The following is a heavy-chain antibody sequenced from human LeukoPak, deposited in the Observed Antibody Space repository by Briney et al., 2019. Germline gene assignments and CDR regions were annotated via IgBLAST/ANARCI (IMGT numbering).Heavy chain of an antibody. Sequence: GGSLRLSCAASEFTFSSYSMNWVRQAPGKGLEWVSAISGSGDNTYYADSVKGRLTISRDNSKNTLYLQMNSLRAGDTAVYFCAKDLSPGHYWGQGILVTVSS. D-gene: IGHD2/OR15-2a*01. V-gene: IGHV3-23*01. CDR1: EFTFSSYS. CDR3: AKDLSPGHY. J-gene: IGHJ4*02. CDR2: ISGSGDNT.